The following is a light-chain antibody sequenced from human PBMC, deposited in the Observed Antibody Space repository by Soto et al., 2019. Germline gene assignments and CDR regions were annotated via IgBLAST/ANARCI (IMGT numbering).Light chain of an antibody. V-gene: IGLV2-23*01. CDR3: CSYAGSSSYV. CDR1: SSDVGSYNL. J-gene: IGLJ1*01. Sequence: QSALTQPASVSGPPGQSITIPCTGTSSDVGSYNLVSWYQQHPGKAPKLMIYEGSKRPSGVSNRFSGSKSGNTASLTISGLQAEDEADYYCCSYAGSSSYVFGTGTKVTVL. CDR2: EGS.